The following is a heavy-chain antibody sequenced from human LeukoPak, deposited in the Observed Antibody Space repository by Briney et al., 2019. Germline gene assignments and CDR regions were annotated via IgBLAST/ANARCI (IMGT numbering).Heavy chain of an antibody. CDR1: GGSISSYY. CDR3: ARGLYDFWSGHAIVGAFDI. J-gene: IGHJ3*02. CDR2: IYYSGST. V-gene: IGHV4-59*01. Sequence: PSETLSLTCTVSGGSISSYYWSWIRQPPGKGLEWIGYIYYSGSTNYNPSLKSRVTISVDTSKNQFSLKLSSVTAADTAVYYCARGLYDFWSGHAIVGAFDIWGQGTMVTVSS. D-gene: IGHD3-3*01.